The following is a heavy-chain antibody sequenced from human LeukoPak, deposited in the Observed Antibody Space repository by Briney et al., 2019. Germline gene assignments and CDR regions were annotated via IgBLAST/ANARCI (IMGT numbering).Heavy chain of an antibody. D-gene: IGHD3-3*01. CDR1: GYTFTGHY. Sequence: ASVKVSCKTSGYTFTGHYMHWVRQAPGQGLEWMGWINPNSGATKSAQKFQGRVTMTRDTSITTAYMELYSLRSEDTAVYYCARSARSTYYDFWSGYYTRVYNWFDPWGQGTLVTVSS. V-gene: IGHV1-2*02. CDR3: ARSARSTYYDFWSGYYTRVYNWFDP. CDR2: INPNSGAT. J-gene: IGHJ5*02.